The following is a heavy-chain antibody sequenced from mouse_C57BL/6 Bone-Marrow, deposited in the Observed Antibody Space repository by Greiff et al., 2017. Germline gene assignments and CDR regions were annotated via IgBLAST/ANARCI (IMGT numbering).Heavy chain of an antibody. D-gene: IGHD4-1*01. CDR1: GYTFTEYT. CDR2: FYPGSGSI. Sequence: QVHLQQSGAELVKPGASVKLSCKASGYTFTEYTIHWVKQRSGQGLEWIGWFYPGSGSIKYNEKFKDKATLTADKSSSTVYMELSRLTSEDAAVYFCARHEEGLGTGTSWYFDGWGTGTTVTVSS. V-gene: IGHV1-62-2*01. CDR3: ARHEEGLGTGTSWYFDG. J-gene: IGHJ1*03.